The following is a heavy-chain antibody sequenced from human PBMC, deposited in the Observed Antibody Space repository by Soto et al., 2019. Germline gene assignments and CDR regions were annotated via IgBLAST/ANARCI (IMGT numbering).Heavy chain of an antibody. J-gene: IGHJ6*02. CDR3: ARSHYYGSGSYYNFYGMDV. CDR2: IYTSGST. V-gene: IGHV4-4*07. CDR1: GGSISSYY. Sequence: LSLTCTVSGGSISSYYWSWIRQPAGKGLEWIGRIYTSGSTNYNPSLKSRVTMSVDTSKNQFSLKLSSVTAADTAVYYCARSHYYGSGSYYNFYGMDVWGQGTTVTVSS. D-gene: IGHD3-10*01.